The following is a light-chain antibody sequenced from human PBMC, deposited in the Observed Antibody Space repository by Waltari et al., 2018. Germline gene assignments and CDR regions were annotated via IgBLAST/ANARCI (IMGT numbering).Light chain of an antibody. CDR1: SSNIGGGYD. Sequence: QSVLTQPPSVSGAPGQRVTISCTGSSSNIGGGYDVQWYQQLPGTAPKLLTYNNSERPSGVPDRFSGSKSGTSASLAITGLQAEDEADYYCQSYDISLSGSLFGGGTKLTVL. CDR2: NNS. V-gene: IGLV1-40*01. CDR3: QSYDISLSGSL. J-gene: IGLJ2*01.